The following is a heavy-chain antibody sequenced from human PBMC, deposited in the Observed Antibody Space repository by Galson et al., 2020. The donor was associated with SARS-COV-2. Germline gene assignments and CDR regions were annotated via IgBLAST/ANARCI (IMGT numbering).Heavy chain of an antibody. CDR1: GFTFSSYS. Sequence: NSGGSLRLSCAASGFTFSSYSMNWVRQAPGKGLEWVSSISSSSSYIYYADSVKGRFTISRDNAKNSLYLQMNSLRAEDTAVYYCARDDYYDSSGYFEDRGAFDIWGQGTMVTVSS. V-gene: IGHV3-21*01. J-gene: IGHJ3*02. CDR3: ARDDYYDSSGYFEDRGAFDI. CDR2: ISSSSSYI. D-gene: IGHD3-22*01.